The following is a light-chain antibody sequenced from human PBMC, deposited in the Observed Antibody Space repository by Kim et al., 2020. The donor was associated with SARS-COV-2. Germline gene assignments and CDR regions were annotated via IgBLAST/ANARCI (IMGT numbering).Light chain of an antibody. CDR3: HQYDSYPLT. CDR2: QAS. CDR1: HEISSA. J-gene: IGKJ5*01. V-gene: IGKV1-5*03. Sequence: ASLGDRVTSTCRASHEISSALAWYQQKPGRAAKCLIDQASSLESGVPSRFSGSGFGTEFTLTISSLQPDDFATYYCHQYDSYPLTFGRGTRVEIK.